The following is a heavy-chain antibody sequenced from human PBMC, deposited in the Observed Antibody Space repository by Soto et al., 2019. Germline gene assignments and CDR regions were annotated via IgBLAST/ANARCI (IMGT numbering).Heavy chain of an antibody. V-gene: IGHV3-23*01. CDR2: ISGSAGST. Sequence: GSLRLSPAASGFTFSSYAMRWVHQAPGKGLECVSAISGSAGSTYYADSVKGGFTISRYNAKNTLYLQIKSLRAEDTAVYYCARGVSAVGLGGYWGQGILVTVSS. D-gene: IGHD3-16*01. J-gene: IGHJ4*02. CDR1: GFTFSSYA. CDR3: ARGVSAVGLGGY.